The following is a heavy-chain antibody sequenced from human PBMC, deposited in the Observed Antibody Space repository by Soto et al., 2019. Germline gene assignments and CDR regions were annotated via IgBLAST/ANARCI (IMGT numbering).Heavy chain of an antibody. D-gene: IGHD1-1*01. Sequence: QVHLVQSGAEVKKPGASVKVSCKASGYTFTSYGITWVRQAPGQGLEWMGWISAHNGNTDYAQKLQGRGSVTRDTSTSTAYMELRSLISDDTAVYYCARGRYGDYWGQGALVTGSS. V-gene: IGHV1-18*01. J-gene: IGHJ4*02. CDR2: ISAHNGNT. CDR3: ARGRYGDY. CDR1: GYTFTSYG.